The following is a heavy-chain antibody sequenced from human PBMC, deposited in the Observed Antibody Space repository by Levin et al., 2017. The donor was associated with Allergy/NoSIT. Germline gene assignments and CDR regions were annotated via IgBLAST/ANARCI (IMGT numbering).Heavy chain of an antibody. CDR2: IWYDGSNK. J-gene: IGHJ3*02. Sequence: GESLKISCAASGFTFSSYGMHWVRQAPGKGLEWVAVIWYDGSNKYYADSVKGRFTISRDNSKNTLYLQMNSLRAEDTAVYYCARESVGQAGYSSGWVAFDIWGQGTMVTVSS. CDR1: GFTFSSYG. CDR3: ARESVGQAGYSSGWVAFDI. D-gene: IGHD6-19*01. V-gene: IGHV3-33*01.